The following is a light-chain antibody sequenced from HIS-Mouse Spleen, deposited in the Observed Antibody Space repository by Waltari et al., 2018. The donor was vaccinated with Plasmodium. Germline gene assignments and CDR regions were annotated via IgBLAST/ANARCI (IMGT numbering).Light chain of an antibody. Sequence: EIVLTQSPATLSVSPGESATPTCRASQSVSSNLAWYQQKPGQPPRLLIYGASTRATGIPARFSGSGSGTEFTLTISSLQSEDFAVYYCQQYNNWSFTFGPGTKVDIK. V-gene: IGKV3-15*01. CDR1: QSVSSN. CDR2: GAS. CDR3: QQYNNWSFT. J-gene: IGKJ3*01.